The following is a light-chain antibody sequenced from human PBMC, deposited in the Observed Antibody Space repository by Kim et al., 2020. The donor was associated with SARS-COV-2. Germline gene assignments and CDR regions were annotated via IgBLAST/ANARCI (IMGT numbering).Light chain of an antibody. CDR3: QQYGSSPQT. J-gene: IGKJ2*01. Sequence: EIVLTQSPGTLSLSPGERATLSCRASQSVSSSYLAWYQQKPGQAPRLLIYGASSRATGTPDRFSGSGSGTDFTLTISRLEPEDFAVYYCQQYGSSPQTFGQGTKLEI. V-gene: IGKV3-20*01. CDR2: GAS. CDR1: QSVSSSY.